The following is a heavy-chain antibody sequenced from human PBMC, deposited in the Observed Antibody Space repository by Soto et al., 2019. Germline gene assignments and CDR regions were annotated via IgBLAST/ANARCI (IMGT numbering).Heavy chain of an antibody. Sequence: QVQLVQSGAEVKKPGSSVKVSCKASGDTFSNHAINWVRQAPGQGLEWVGGIIPIFGTANYAQKFQGRVTITADESTSTAYMELSSLRSEDTAAYFCARNAGGATILYYFDYWGRGTLVTVSS. J-gene: IGHJ4*02. CDR2: IIPIFGTA. V-gene: IGHV1-69*01. CDR3: ARNAGGATILYYFDY. CDR1: GDTFSNHA. D-gene: IGHD5-12*01.